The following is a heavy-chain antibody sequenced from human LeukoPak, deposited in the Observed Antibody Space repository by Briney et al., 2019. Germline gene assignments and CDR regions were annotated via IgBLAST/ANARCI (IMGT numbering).Heavy chain of an antibody. D-gene: IGHD3-10*01. CDR3: AKVAKYYYGSETYYFFEH. J-gene: IGHJ4*02. V-gene: IGHV3-48*03. CDR1: GFTFSSYE. Sequence: GGSLRLSCAASGFTFSSYEMNWVRQAPGKGLEWVSYISSSGSTIYYADSVKGRFTISRDNAKNSLYLQMNSLRVEDTAVYYCAKVAKYYYGSETYYFFEHWGQGTPVTASS. CDR2: ISSSGSTI.